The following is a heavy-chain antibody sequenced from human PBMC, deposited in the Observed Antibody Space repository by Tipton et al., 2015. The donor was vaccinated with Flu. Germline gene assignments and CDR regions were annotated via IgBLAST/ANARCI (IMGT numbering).Heavy chain of an antibody. CDR1: GASVNSWDYY. CDR3: ATRPRITARTFDP. CDR2: VFRTGNT. J-gene: IGHJ5*02. D-gene: IGHD6-6*01. V-gene: IGHV4-61*08. Sequence: TLSLTCTVSGASVNSWDYYWNWFRQPPGKPLEWIGYVFRTGNTTYNPSLKSRVSMSLDTSDNHFSLQMSSVTTADTSIYFCATRPRITARTFDPWGPGRLVPVSS.